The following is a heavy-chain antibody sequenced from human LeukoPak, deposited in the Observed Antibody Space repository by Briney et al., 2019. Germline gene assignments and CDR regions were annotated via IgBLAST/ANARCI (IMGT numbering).Heavy chain of an antibody. D-gene: IGHD2-15*01. CDR2: ISYDGSNK. CDR1: GFTFSSYG. V-gene: IGHV3-30*03. Sequence: GRSLRLSCAASGFTFSSYGMHWARQAPGKGLEWVAVISYDGSNKYYADSVKGRFTISRDNSKNTLYLQMNSLRAEDTAVYYCARGLYCSGGSCPANWFDPWGQGTLVTVSS. J-gene: IGHJ5*02. CDR3: ARGLYCSGGSCPANWFDP.